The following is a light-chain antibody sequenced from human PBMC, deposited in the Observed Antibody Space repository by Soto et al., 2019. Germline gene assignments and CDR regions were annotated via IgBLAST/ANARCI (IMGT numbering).Light chain of an antibody. V-gene: IGLV1-47*01. J-gene: IGLJ1*01. CDR2: RND. CDR3: AAWDDSLSGYV. Sequence: QSVLTQPPSASGTPGQRVTISCSGSSSYIGSKYVYWYQQLPGTAPKLLIYRNDQRPSRISDRFSGSKSGTSASLAISGLRSEDEAYYYCAAWDDSLSGYVFGTGTKLTFL. CDR1: SSYIGSKY.